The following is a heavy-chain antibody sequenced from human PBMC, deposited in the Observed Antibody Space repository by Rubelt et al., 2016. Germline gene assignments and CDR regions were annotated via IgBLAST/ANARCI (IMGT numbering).Heavy chain of an antibody. J-gene: IGHJ3*02. D-gene: IGHD2-2*02. Sequence: RSRVTMSVDTSKNQFSLRLSSVTAADTAVYYCARFGVCSSTSCHIVDAFDIWGQGTMVTVSS. V-gene: IGHV4-59*10. CDR3: ARFGVCSSTSCHIVDAFDI.